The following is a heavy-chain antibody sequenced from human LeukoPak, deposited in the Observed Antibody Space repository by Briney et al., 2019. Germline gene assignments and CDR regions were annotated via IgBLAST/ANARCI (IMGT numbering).Heavy chain of an antibody. D-gene: IGHD2/OR15-2a*01. J-gene: IGHJ6*02. CDR2: ISSGGIGTI. Sequence: GGSLRLSCAASGFTFSSYSMNWVRQAPGKGLEWVSYISSGGIGTIYYAASVKGRFTISRDNAKKSLYLQMNILRAEDTAVYYCARNRFYSMDVWGQGTTVTVSS. CDR3: ARNRFYSMDV. CDR1: GFTFSSYS. V-gene: IGHV3-48*04.